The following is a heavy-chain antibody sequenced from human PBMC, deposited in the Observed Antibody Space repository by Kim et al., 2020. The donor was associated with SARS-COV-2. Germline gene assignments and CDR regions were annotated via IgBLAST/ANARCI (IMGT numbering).Heavy chain of an antibody. CDR1: GGSISSSSYY. CDR3: ARQSRITMIVVVITSWFDP. Sequence: SETLSLTCTVSGGSISSSSYYWGWIRQPPGKGLEWIGSIYYSGSTSYNPSLKSRVTISVDTSKNQFSLKLSSVTAADTAVYYCARQSRITMIVVVITSWFDPWGQGTLVTVSS. D-gene: IGHD3-22*01. V-gene: IGHV4-39*01. J-gene: IGHJ5*02. CDR2: IYYSGST.